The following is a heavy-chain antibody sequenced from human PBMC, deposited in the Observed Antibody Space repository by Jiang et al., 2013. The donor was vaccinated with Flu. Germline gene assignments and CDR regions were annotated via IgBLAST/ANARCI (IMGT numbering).Heavy chain of an antibody. CDR3: ARDNDADWYFDL. V-gene: IGHV3-33*01. Sequence: VQLLESGGGVVQPGMSLRLSCAASGFTFSRYGMHWVRQAPGKGLEWVAIIWYDGSKKFYTDSVMGRFTISRDNSNNTVYLQMDSLRAEDTAVYYCARDNDADWYFDLWGLAPWSPSPQ. D-gene: IGHD1-1*01. CDR2: IWYDGSKK. CDR1: GFTFSRYG. J-gene: IGHJ2*01.